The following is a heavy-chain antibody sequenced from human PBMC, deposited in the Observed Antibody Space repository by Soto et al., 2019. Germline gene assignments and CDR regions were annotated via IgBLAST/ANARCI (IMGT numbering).Heavy chain of an antibody. V-gene: IGHV4-31*03. J-gene: IGHJ4*02. CDR2: ISFRGRT. CDR3: ARVPYAEDTCYDFDH. Sequence: QVQLQESGPGLVKASQTLSLICTVSGNSISGGGYYWTWIRQHPGKGLEWIGYISFRGRTFYNPSLMSRVTMSVDTSSNHFSLRLSSVTAADTVVYYCARVPYAEDTCYDFDHWGQGSLVTVYS. CDR1: GNSISGGGYY. D-gene: IGHD2-15*01.